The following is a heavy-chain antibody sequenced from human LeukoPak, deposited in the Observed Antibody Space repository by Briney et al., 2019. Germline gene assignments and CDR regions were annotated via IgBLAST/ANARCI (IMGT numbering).Heavy chain of an antibody. V-gene: IGHV4-31*03. CDR2: IYYSGST. CDR3: ASSIAAAGTGGWFDP. J-gene: IGHJ5*02. CDR1: GGSISSGGYY. Sequence: PSETLSLTCTVSGGSISSGGYYWRWIRQHPGKGLEWIGYIYYSGSTYYNPSLKSRVTISVDTSKNQSSLKLSSVTAADTAVYYCASSIAAAGTGGWFDPWGQGTLVTVSS. D-gene: IGHD6-13*01.